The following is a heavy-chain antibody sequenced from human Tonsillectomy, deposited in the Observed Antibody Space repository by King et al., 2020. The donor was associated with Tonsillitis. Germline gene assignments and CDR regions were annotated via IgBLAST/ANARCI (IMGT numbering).Heavy chain of an antibody. CDR3: TRPTGDYDILTGSANWFDP. CDR2: IRSKTNSYAT. Sequence: VQLVESGGGLVQPGGSLKLSCAASGFTLSGSAMHWVRQASGKGLEWVGRIRSKTNSYATAYVASVKGRFTISRDDSKNTAYLQMNSLKTEDTAVYYCTRPTGDYDILTGSANWFDPWGQGTLVTVSS. J-gene: IGHJ5*02. D-gene: IGHD3-9*01. CDR1: GFTLSGSA. V-gene: IGHV3-73*02.